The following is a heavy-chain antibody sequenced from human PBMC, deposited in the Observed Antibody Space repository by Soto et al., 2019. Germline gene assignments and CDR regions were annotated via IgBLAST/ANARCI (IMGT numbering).Heavy chain of an antibody. CDR2: VSYDGDNE. J-gene: IGHJ4*02. D-gene: IGHD2-2*01. CDR3: AKDGGPADCNRPACSADHFDD. Sequence: GGSLRLSCAASGFTFISYAMHWVLQAPCKGLEWVAIVSYDGDNEYYADSVRGRFFISRDNSRNTLYLQTSSLRHEDTAVYYCAKDGGPADCNRPACSADHFDDLGRGPQVTV. V-gene: IGHV3-30*18. CDR1: GFTFISYA.